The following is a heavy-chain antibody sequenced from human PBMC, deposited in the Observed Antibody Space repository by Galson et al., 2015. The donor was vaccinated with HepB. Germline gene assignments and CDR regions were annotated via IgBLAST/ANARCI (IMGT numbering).Heavy chain of an antibody. CDR3: ARAIAAAGPNYYGMDV. V-gene: IGHV3-30*04. CDR1: GFTFSSYA. D-gene: IGHD6-13*01. CDR2: ISYDGSNK. Sequence: SLRLSCAASGFTFSSYAMHWVRQAPGKGLEWVAVISYDGSNKYYADSVKGRFTISRDNSKNTLYLQMNSLRAEDTAVYYCARAIAAAGPNYYGMDVWGQGTTVTVSS. J-gene: IGHJ6*02.